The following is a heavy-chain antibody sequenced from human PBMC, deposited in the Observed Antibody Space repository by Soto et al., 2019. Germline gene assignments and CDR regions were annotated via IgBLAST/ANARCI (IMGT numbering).Heavy chain of an antibody. CDR1: GFTFSSYA. CDR2: ISGSGGST. J-gene: IGHJ5*02. Sequence: EVQLLESGGGLVQPGGSLRLSCAASGFTFSSYAMSWVRQAPGKGLEWVSAISGSGGSTYYADSVKGRFTISRDNSKNTLYLQMNSLRAEDTAVYYCAKAGPPTVTTHSGWFDPWGQGTLVTVSS. V-gene: IGHV3-23*01. CDR3: AKAGPPTVTTHSGWFDP. D-gene: IGHD4-17*01.